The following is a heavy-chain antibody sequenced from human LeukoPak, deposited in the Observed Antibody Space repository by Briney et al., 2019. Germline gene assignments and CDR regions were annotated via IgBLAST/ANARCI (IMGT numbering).Heavy chain of an antibody. Sequence: PGRSLRLSCAASGFTFSSYGMQWVRQAPGKGLEWVAVLWYDGSNKYYADSVKGRFTISRDNSKNTLYLQMNSLRAEDTAVYYCAKAETYYDILTGYYFDYWGQGTLVTVSS. CDR3: AKAETYYDILTGYYFDY. CDR2: LWYDGSNK. D-gene: IGHD3-9*01. V-gene: IGHV3-33*06. J-gene: IGHJ4*02. CDR1: GFTFSSYG.